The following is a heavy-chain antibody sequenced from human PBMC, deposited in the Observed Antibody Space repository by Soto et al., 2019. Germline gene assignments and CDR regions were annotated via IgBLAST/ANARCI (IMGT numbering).Heavy chain of an antibody. J-gene: IGHJ1*01. CDR1: GFTFSSYA. Sequence: PGGSLRLSCAASGFTFSSYAMSWVRQAPGKGLEWVSVISGSGGSTYYADSVKGRFTISRDNSKNTLYLQMNSLRAEDTALYYCAKVLTYQLLYPAEYFQHWGQGILVTVSS. CDR2: ISGSGGST. V-gene: IGHV3-23*01. CDR3: AKVLTYQLLYPAEYFQH. D-gene: IGHD2-2*02.